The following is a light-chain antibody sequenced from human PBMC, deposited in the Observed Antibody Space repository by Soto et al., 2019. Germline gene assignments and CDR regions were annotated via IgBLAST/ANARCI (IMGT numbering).Light chain of an antibody. Sequence: QMTRYHSTLSASVGDRVTITCGASQRIRISLAWYQQKPGQAPNHLIYDASSLQSGVPSRFSGSGFGTEVLLTVSSLQPDDLATYYCQQYNTYSWTSGPGTTGDSK. V-gene: IGKV1-5*01. CDR1: QRIRIS. CDR3: QQYNTYSWT. J-gene: IGKJ3*01. CDR2: DAS.